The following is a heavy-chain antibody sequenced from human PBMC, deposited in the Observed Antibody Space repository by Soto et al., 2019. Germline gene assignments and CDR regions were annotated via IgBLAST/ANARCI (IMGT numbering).Heavy chain of an antibody. V-gene: IGHV4-39*07. J-gene: IGHJ4*02. CDR1: GGSISSSSYY. CDR2: IYYSGST. D-gene: IGHD5-12*01. Sequence: SETLSLTCTVSGGSISSSSYYWGWIRQPPGKGLEWIGSIYYSGSTYYNPSLKSRVTISVDTSKNQFSLKLSSVTAADTAVYYCARAGGCDHFDYWGQGTLVTVSS. CDR3: ARAGGCDHFDY.